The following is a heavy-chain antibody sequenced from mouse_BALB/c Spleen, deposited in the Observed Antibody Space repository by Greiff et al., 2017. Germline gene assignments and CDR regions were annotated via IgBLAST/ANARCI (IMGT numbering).Heavy chain of an antibody. CDR1: GYSITSDYA. J-gene: IGHJ4*01. Sequence: EVKLQESGPGLVKPSQSLSLTCTVTGYSITSDYAWTWIRQFPGNKLEWMGYISYSGSTSYNPSLKSRISITRDTSKNQFFLQLNSVTTEDTATYYCARKNYRYDYYAMDYGGQGTSVTVSS. CDR3: ARKNYRYDYYAMDY. CDR2: ISYSGST. V-gene: IGHV3-2*02. D-gene: IGHD2-14*01.